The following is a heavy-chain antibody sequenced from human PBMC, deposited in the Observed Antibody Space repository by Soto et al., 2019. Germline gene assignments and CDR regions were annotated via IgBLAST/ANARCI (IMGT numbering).Heavy chain of an antibody. Sequence: QVQLVQSGAEVKKPGASVTVSCKTSGYTFTSYSLHWMRQVPGQRPEWMGWINTGTGDTRYAEKFQGRVTITRDTSAKTGFMELSSLSSEDTAVYYCARDASGWFIYWGQGTLVTVSS. CDR3: ARDASGWFIY. CDR1: GYTFTSYS. J-gene: IGHJ4*02. D-gene: IGHD6-19*01. V-gene: IGHV1-3*04. CDR2: INTGTGDT.